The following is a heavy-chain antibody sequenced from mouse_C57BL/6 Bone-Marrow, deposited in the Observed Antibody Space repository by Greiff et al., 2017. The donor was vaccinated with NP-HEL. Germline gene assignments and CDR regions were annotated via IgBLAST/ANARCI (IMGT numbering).Heavy chain of an antibody. D-gene: IGHD1-1*01. CDR2: IYPGSGST. CDR1: GYTFTSYW. Sequence: QLQQSGAELVKPGASVKMSCKASGYTFTSYWITWVKQRPGQGLEWIGDIYPGSGSTNYNEKFKSKATLTVDTSSSTAYMQLSSLTSEDSAVYYCARENYYGGPLYYYAMDYWGQGTSVTVSS. V-gene: IGHV1-55*01. J-gene: IGHJ4*01. CDR3: ARENYYGGPLYYYAMDY.